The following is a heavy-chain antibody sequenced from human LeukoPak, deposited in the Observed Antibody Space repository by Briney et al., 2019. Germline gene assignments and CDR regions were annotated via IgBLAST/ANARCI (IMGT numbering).Heavy chain of an antibody. CDR1: GFTFDDYA. D-gene: IGHD6-6*01. CDR3: AKGRSSSTRGYFDY. J-gene: IGHJ4*02. Sequence: PGGSLRLSCAASGFTFDDYAMHWVRQAPGKGLEWVSGISWNSGSIGYADSVKGRFTISRDNSKNTLYLQMNSLRAEDTAVYYCAKGRSSSTRGYFDYWGQGTLVTVSS. CDR2: ISWNSGSI. V-gene: IGHV3-9*01.